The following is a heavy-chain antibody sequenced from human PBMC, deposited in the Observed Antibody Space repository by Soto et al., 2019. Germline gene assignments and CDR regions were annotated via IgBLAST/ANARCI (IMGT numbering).Heavy chain of an antibody. V-gene: IGHV5-51*01. CDR1: GYSFTSYW. Sequence: PVESLKISCKGSGYSFTSYWIGWVRQIPWKGLEWMGIIFPFHSDTRYSPSFQGQVTISADKSISTAYLQWSSLKASDTAMYYCAGHGKGSGSVLDYYYYSTEVWGKETTLNVSS. D-gene: IGHD3-10*01. CDR2: IFPFHSDT. CDR3: AGHGKGSGSVLDYYYYSTEV. J-gene: IGHJ6*04.